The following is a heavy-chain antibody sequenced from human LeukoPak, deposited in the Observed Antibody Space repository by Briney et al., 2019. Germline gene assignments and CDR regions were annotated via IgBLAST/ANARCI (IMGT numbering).Heavy chain of an antibody. J-gene: IGHJ4*02. CDR2: IGSGGVT. V-gene: IGHV3-23*01. CDR3: AKSDFSDNTGPID. Sequence: GGSLRLSCATSGFNFNTYAMTWVRQAPGKGLEWVSVIGSGGVTNYPESVKGRFTVSRDNSKNTLFLQMDSLRAEDAAVYYCAKSDFSDNTGPIDWGQGTLVIVSS. D-gene: IGHD3-3*01. CDR1: GFNFNTYA.